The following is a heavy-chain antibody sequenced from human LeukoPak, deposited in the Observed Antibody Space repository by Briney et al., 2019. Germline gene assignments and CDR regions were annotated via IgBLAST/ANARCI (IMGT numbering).Heavy chain of an antibody. CDR2: ISGSGGST. CDR3: AEGRDSRSWYREGWFDP. Sequence: GGSLRLSCAASGFTFSSYAMSWVRQAPGKGLEWVSAISGSGGSTYYADSVKGRFTISRDNSKNTLYLQMNSLRAEDTAVYFRAEGRDSRSWYREGWFDPWGQGTLVTVSS. D-gene: IGHD6-13*01. J-gene: IGHJ5*02. V-gene: IGHV3-23*01. CDR1: GFTFSSYA.